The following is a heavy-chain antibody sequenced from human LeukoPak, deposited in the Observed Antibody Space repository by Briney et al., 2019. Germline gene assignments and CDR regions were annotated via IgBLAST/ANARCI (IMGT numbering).Heavy chain of an antibody. CDR2: IYSSGST. CDR1: GGSISTYY. V-gene: IGHV4-59*01. J-gene: IGHJ4*02. CDR3: ARDRASGGRLPEDY. D-gene: IGHD1-14*01. Sequence: SETLSLTCTVSGGSISTYYWSWIRQPPGKGLEWIGYIYSSGSTNYNPSLRSRVTISVDTSKNQFSLKLSSVTAADTAVYYCARDRASGGRLPEDYGGQEPLVTVPS.